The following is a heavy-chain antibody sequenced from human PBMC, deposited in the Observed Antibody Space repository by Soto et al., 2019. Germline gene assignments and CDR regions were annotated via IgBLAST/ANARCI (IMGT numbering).Heavy chain of an antibody. J-gene: IGHJ5*02. V-gene: IGHV3-64D*08. D-gene: IGHD3-10*01. CDR1: GFIFNKYA. CDR3: VKVSGEFYNWFDP. Sequence: GGSLRLSCSASGFIFNKYALHWVRQAPGKGLEYVSAISSNGVTTYYADSVKGRFTISRDNTKNTLFLQMSSLRDEDTALYYCVKVSGEFYNWFDPWGRGTLVTVSS. CDR2: ISSNGVTT.